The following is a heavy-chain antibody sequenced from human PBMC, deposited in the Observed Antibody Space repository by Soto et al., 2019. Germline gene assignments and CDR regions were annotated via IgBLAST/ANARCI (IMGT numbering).Heavy chain of an antibody. D-gene: IGHD6-19*01. Sequence: GGSLRLSCAASGFTFSSYGMHWVRQAPGKGLEWVAVIWYDGSNKYYADSVKGRFTISRDNSKNTLYLQMNSLRAEDTAVYYCARGGYSSGWYGYNWFDPWGQGTLVTVSS. CDR2: IWYDGSNK. CDR1: GFTFSSYG. CDR3: ARGGYSSGWYGYNWFDP. J-gene: IGHJ5*02. V-gene: IGHV3-33*01.